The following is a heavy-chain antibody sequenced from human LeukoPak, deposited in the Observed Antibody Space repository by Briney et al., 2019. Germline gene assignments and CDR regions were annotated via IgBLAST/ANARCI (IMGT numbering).Heavy chain of an antibody. CDR1: GGSISSSSYY. CDR3: ARERGNTAMAFSYYYYYMDV. Sequence: SETLXLTCTVSGGSISSSSYYWGWIRQPPGKGLEWIGRIYTSGSTNYNPSLKSRVTMSVDTSKNQFSLKLSSVTAADTAVYYCARERGNTAMAFSYYYYYMDVWGKGTTVTISS. D-gene: IGHD5-18*01. V-gene: IGHV4-39*07. CDR2: IYTSGST. J-gene: IGHJ6*03.